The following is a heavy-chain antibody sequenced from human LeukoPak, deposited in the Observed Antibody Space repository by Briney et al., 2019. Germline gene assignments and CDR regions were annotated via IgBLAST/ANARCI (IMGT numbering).Heavy chain of an antibody. CDR2: TYYRSKWYN. D-gene: IGHD6-19*01. CDR3: AKGKMWEWLVSYFDY. J-gene: IGHJ4*02. V-gene: IGHV6-1*01. CDR1: GDSVSSNSAA. Sequence: SQTLSLTCAISGDSVSSNSAAWNWIRQSPSRGLEWLGRTYYRSKWYNDYAVSVKSRITINPDTSKNQFSLQLNSVTPEDTALYYCAKGKMWEWLVSYFDYWGQGTLVTVSS.